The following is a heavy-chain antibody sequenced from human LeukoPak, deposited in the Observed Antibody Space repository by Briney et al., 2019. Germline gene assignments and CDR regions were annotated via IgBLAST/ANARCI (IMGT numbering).Heavy chain of an antibody. V-gene: IGHV4-34*01. CDR3: ARGRAVAGILVWTRNRFDP. CDR1: GGSFSGYY. CDR2: INHSGST. D-gene: IGHD6-19*01. Sequence: ASETLSLTCAVYGGSFSGYYWSWIRQPPGKGLEWIGEINHSGSTNYNPSLESRVTISVDTSKNQFSLKLSSVTAADTAVYYCARGRAVAGILVWTRNRFDPWGQGTLVTVSA. J-gene: IGHJ5*02.